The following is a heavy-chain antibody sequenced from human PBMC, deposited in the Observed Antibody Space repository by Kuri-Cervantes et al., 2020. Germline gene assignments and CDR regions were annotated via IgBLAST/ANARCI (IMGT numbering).Heavy chain of an antibody. V-gene: IGHV1-69*13. D-gene: IGHD4-17*01. CDR2: IIPIFGTA. CDR3: STDTVTTTGNAFDI. J-gene: IGHJ3*02. Sequence: SVKVSCKASGYTFTSYYMHWVRQAPGQGLEWMGGIIPIFGTANYAQKFQGRVTITADESTSTAYMELSSLRSEDTAVYYCSTDTVTTTGNAFDIWAKGQWSPTPQ. CDR1: GYTFTSYY.